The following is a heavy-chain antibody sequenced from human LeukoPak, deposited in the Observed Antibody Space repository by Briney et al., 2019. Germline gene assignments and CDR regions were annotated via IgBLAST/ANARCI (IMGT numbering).Heavy chain of an antibody. D-gene: IGHD1-26*01. CDR1: GFTFSGYS. CDR2: ISSSSSYI. Sequence: PGGSLRLSCAASGFTFSGYSMNWVRQAPGKGLEWVSSISSSSSYIYYADSMKGRFTISRDNVKNSLYLQMNSLRAEDTAVYYCARDGGEWELSNWGQGTLVTVSS. CDR3: ARDGGEWELSN. J-gene: IGHJ4*02. V-gene: IGHV3-21*01.